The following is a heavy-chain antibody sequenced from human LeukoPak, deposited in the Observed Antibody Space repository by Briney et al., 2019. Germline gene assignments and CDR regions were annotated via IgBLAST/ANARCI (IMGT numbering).Heavy chain of an antibody. J-gene: IGHJ4*02. CDR2: IYYTGNT. V-gene: IGHV4-38-2*02. CDR1: GDSIIGYY. Sequence: PSETLSLTCSVSGDSIIGYYWGWIRQPPGKGLEWIGNIYYTGNTYYNSSLKSRVTISLDTPKNQFSLKVISVTAADTAVYYCARGPLTRVTGYFDYWGQGTLVTVSS. CDR3: ARGPLTRVTGYFDY. D-gene: IGHD5-18*01.